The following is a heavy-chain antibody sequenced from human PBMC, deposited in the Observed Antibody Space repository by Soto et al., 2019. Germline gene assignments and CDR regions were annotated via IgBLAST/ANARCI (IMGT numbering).Heavy chain of an antibody. J-gene: IGHJ4*02. CDR3: VRGGTPIDY. Sequence: QVQLVQSGAEVKKPGASVKVSCKASGYTFTNFGISWVRQAPGQGLEWMGWISAYNGNTNYAQNFQVRVTMTTDTTTSTVYMELGSLRSDDTALYYWVRGGTPIDYWGQGTLVTVSS. CDR1: GYTFTNFG. V-gene: IGHV1-18*01. D-gene: IGHD3-16*01. CDR2: ISAYNGNT.